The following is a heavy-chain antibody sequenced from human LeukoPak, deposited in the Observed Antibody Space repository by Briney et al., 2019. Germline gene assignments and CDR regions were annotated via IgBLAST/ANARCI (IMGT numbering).Heavy chain of an antibody. Sequence: GRSLRLSCAASGFTFSSNAMHWVRQAPGKGLEWVAVISYDGSNKYYADSVKGRLTISRDNSKNTLYLQMNSLRAEDTAVYYCARDVRNGGYFDYWGQGTLATVSS. V-gene: IGHV3-30-3*01. CDR1: GFTFSSNA. CDR3: ARDVRNGGYFDY. J-gene: IGHJ4*02. D-gene: IGHD2-8*01. CDR2: ISYDGSNK.